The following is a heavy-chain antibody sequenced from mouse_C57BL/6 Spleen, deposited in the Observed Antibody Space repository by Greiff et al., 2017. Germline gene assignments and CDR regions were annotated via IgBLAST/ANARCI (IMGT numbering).Heavy chain of an antibody. CDR2: IWGDGST. J-gene: IGHJ3*01. V-gene: IGHV2-3*01. Sequence: VQLVESGPGLVAPSQSLSISCTVSGFSLTSYGVSWVRQPPGKGLEWLGVIWGDGSTNYHSALISRLSISKDNSKSQVFLKLNSLQTDSTATYYWAKGQYCWFAYWGQGTLVTVSA. CDR3: AKGQYCWFAY. D-gene: IGHD5-1*01. CDR1: GFSLTSYG.